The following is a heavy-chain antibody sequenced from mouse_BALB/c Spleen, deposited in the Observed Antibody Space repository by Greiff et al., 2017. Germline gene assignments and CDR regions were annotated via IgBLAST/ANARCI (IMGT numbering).Heavy chain of an antibody. CDR2: INPNNGGT. V-gene: IGHV1-18*01. CDR1: GYTFTDYN. J-gene: IGHJ1*01. Sequence: VQLQQSGPELVKPRASVKIPCKASGYTFTDYNMDWVKQSHGKSLEWIGDINPNNGGTIYNQKFKGKATLTVDKSSSTAYMELRSLTSEDTAVYYCVYGSRGYFDVWGAGTTVTVSS. D-gene: IGHD1-1*01. CDR3: VYGSRGYFDV.